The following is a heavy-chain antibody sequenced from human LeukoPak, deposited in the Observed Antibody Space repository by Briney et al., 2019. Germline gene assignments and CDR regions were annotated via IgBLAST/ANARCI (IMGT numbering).Heavy chain of an antibody. CDR2: IIPIFGTA. V-gene: IGHV1-69*05. Sequence: SVKVSCKASGGTFSSYAISWVRQAPGQGLEWMGGIIPIFGTANYAQKFQGRVTITTDESTSTAYMELSSLRSEDTAVYYCAGEYYYDSSGYYYGERGAFDIWGQGTMVTVSS. CDR1: GGTFSSYA. J-gene: IGHJ3*02. D-gene: IGHD3-22*01. CDR3: AGEYYYDSSGYYYGERGAFDI.